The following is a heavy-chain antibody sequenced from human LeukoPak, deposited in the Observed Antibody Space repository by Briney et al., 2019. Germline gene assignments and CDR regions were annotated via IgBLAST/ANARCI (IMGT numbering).Heavy chain of an antibody. V-gene: IGHV3-30-3*01. Sequence: GGSLRLSCAASGFTLSSYAMHWVRQAPGKGLEWVSVISYDGSNKYYADSVKGRFTISRDNSKNTLYLQMNRLRAADTAVYYCARAMVRGVIIIGYWGQGTLVTVSS. CDR1: GFTLSSYA. CDR3: ARAMVRGVIIIGY. CDR2: ISYDGSNK. J-gene: IGHJ4*02. D-gene: IGHD3-10*01.